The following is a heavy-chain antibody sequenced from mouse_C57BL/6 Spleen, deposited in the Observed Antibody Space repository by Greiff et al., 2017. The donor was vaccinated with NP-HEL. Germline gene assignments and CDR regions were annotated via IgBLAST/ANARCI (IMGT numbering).Heavy chain of an antibody. D-gene: IGHD2-4*01. CDR2: IDPEDGET. CDR3: ARPYDYDEAWFAY. J-gene: IGHJ3*01. CDR1: GFNIKDYY. V-gene: IGHV14-2*01. Sequence: EVQVVESGAELVKPGASVKLSCTASGFNIKDYYMHWVKQRTEQGQEWIGRIDPEDGETKYAPKFQGKATITADTSSNTAYLQLSSLTSEDTAVYYCARPYDYDEAWFAYWGQGTLVTVSA.